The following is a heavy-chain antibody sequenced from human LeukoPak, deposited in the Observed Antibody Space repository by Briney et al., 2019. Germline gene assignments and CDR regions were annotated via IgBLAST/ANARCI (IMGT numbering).Heavy chain of an antibody. Sequence: PGGSLRLSCAASGFTFSNYAMSWVRQAPGKGLEWVSAISPSADSTSYADSVKGRFAISRDNSKNTLYLQMNSLRAEDTAVYYCAKDVYQLLREKNWFDPWGQGTLVTVSS. CDR1: GFTFSNYA. CDR3: AKDVYQLLREKNWFDP. V-gene: IGHV3-23*01. CDR2: ISPSADST. J-gene: IGHJ5*02. D-gene: IGHD2-2*01.